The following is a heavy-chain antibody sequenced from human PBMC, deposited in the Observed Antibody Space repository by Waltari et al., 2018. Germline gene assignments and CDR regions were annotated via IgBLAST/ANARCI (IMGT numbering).Heavy chain of an antibody. CDR1: GGSISSSSYY. CDR3: ARHVTVAGTGGWFDP. J-gene: IGHJ5*02. D-gene: IGHD6-19*01. V-gene: IGHV4-39*01. CDR2: INYSGST. Sequence: QLQLQESGPGLVKPSETLSLTCTVSGGSISSSSYYWGWIRQPPGKGLEWIGSINYSGSTCYIPSLKSRVTISVDTSKNQFSLKLSSVTAADTAVYYCARHVTVAGTGGWFDPWGQGTLVTVSS.